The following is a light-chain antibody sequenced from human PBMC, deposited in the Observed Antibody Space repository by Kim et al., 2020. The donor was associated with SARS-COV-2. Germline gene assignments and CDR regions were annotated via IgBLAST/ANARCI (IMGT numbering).Light chain of an antibody. V-gene: IGLV1-40*01. CDR3: QSYDSSLRGSV. CDR2: GNN. CDR1: SSNIGAGYD. Sequence: QPVLTQPPSVSGAPGQRVTISCTGSSSNIGAGYDGHWYQQLPGTAPKLLISGNNNRPSGVPDRFSGSKSGTSASLAITGLQAEDEADYYCQSYDSSLRGSVFGGGTQLTVL. J-gene: IGLJ3*02.